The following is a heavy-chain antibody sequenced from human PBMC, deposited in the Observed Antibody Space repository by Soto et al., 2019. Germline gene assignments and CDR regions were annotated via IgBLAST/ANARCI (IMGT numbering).Heavy chain of an antibody. D-gene: IGHD2-2*01. CDR2: ISASTSKT. V-gene: IGHV1-18*01. Sequence: QDQLVQSGAEVKKPGASVKVSCKASGYTFSSYGISWVRQAPGQGLEWLGWISASTSKTKYAQKLQGRVTMTTDRSTRTVDMELRGLRTADTAVYYCSRVEAAMSGHWFDPWGQGTLVTVSA. J-gene: IGHJ5*02. CDR1: GYTFSSYG. CDR3: SRVEAAMSGHWFDP.